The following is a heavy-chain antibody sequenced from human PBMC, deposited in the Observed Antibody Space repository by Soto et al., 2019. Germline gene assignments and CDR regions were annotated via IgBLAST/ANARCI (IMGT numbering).Heavy chain of an antibody. D-gene: IGHD3-3*01. Sequence: SGPTLVNPTQTLALTCTVSGFSLSASGEGVGWIRQPPGKALEWLGVLYWHDNTRYTRYSPSLKNRLAITEDTSKNQVVLTLTNMDPVDTATYFCAHRYDFWTGYYFPSYFDYWGQGMLVTVSS. J-gene: IGHJ4*02. V-gene: IGHV2-5*01. CDR2: LYWHDNT. CDR1: GFSLSASGEG. CDR3: AHRYDFWTGYYFPSYFDY.